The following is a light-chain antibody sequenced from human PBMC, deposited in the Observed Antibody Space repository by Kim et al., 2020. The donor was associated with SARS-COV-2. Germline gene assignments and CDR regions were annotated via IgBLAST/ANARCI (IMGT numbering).Light chain of an antibody. CDR2: QDS. J-gene: IGLJ2*01. V-gene: IGLV3-1*01. CDR1: KLGDKY. Sequence: SYELTQPPSVSVSPGQTTSITCSGDKLGDKYACWYQQKPGQSPVLVIYQDSKRPSGIPERFSGSNSGNTATLTISGTQAMDEADYYCQACDSSILFGGGTQLTVL. CDR3: QACDSSIL.